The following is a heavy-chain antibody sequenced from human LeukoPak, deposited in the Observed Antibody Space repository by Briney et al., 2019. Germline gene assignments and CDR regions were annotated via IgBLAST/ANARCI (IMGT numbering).Heavy chain of an antibody. CDR2: IIPIFGTA. D-gene: IGHD2-21*02. Sequence: SVKVSCKASGGTFSNYAIYWVRQAPGQGLEWLGGIIPIFGTANYAQKFQGRVTITADESTSTAYMELSSIRSEDTAVYYCARVDCGGDCYSGRGWFDPGGQATLVTVSS. CDR1: GGTFSNYA. CDR3: ARVDCGGDCYSGRGWFDP. J-gene: IGHJ5*02. V-gene: IGHV1-69*13.